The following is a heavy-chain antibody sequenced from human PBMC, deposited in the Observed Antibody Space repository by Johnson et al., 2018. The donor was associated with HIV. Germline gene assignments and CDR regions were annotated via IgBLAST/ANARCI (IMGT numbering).Heavy chain of an antibody. Sequence: QVQLVESGGGVVQPWGSLRLSCAASGFRFDDYAMHWVRQTPGKGLEWVAVISHDGSNKYYVDSVQGRFTISRENSKNTLYLEMNSLRTEDTAVYYCAKDRNWGASGAFDIWGQGTMVTVSS. CDR3: AKDRNWGASGAFDI. V-gene: IGHV3-30*18. J-gene: IGHJ3*02. CDR1: GFRFDDYA. CDR2: ISHDGSNK. D-gene: IGHD7-27*01.